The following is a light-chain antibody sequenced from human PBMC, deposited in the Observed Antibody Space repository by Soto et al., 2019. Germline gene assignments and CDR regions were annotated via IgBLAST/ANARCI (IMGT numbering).Light chain of an antibody. CDR1: QSISSN. J-gene: IGKJ4*01. V-gene: IGKV3-15*01. Sequence: EIVMTQSPATLSVSPGARVTLSCRASQSISSNLAWYQQKPGQPPRLLFYSASARATGTPARFSGSGSGTECTLSSSCLQSEDVAVYYCQQYHDWPPLTFGGGTNVQIK. CDR2: SAS. CDR3: QQYHDWPPLT.